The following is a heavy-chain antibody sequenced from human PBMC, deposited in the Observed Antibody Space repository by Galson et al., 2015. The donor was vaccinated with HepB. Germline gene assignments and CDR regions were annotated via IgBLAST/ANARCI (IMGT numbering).Heavy chain of an antibody. CDR2: INPNGGGT. V-gene: IGHV1-2*02. J-gene: IGHJ6*02. D-gene: IGHD2-15*01. CDR1: GYTFTGYH. Sequence: SVKVSCKASGYTFTGYHMHWVRQAPGQGLEWMGMINPNGGGTNYAQKVQGRVTMTRDTSISTAYMELSRLRSDDTAVYYCARDLDCSGGSCYSYYYCYYGMDVWGQGTTVAVSS. CDR3: ARDLDCSGGSCYSYYYCYYGMDV.